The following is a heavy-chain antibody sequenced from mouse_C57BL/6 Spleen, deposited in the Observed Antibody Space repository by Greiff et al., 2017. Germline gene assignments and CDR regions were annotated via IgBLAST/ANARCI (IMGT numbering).Heavy chain of an antibody. CDR1: GYTFTSYW. Sequence: QVQLQQSGAELVKPGASAKLSCKASGYTFTSYWMHWVKQRPGRGLEWIGRIDPNSGGTKYNEKFKSKATLTVDKPSSSAYVQLSSLTSEYSAVYYCARDYYYAMDYWVKEPQSPSPQ. J-gene: IGHJ4*01. D-gene: IGHD2-4*01. CDR3: ARDYYYAMDY. V-gene: IGHV1-72*01. CDR2: IDPNSGGT.